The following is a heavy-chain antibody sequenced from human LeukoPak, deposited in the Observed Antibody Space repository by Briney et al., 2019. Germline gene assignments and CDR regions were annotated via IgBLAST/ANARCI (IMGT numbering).Heavy chain of an antibody. CDR2: ISSSSSTI. CDR3: ARGDYGARKGGVDY. D-gene: IGHD4/OR15-4a*01. Sequence: GGSLRLSCAASGFTFSSYSMNWVRQAPGKGLEWVSYISSSSSTIYYADSVKGRFTISRDYAKNTLYLQMNSLRAEDTAVYYCARGDYGARKGGVDYWGQGALVTVSS. V-gene: IGHV3-48*01. J-gene: IGHJ4*02. CDR1: GFTFSSYS.